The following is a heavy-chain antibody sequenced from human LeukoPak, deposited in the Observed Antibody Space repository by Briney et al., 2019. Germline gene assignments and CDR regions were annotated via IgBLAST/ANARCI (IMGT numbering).Heavy chain of an antibody. Sequence: SETLSLTCTVSGGSISSYYWSWIRQPPGKGLEWIGYIYYSGSTNYNPSLKSRVTISVDTSKNQFSLKLSSVTAADTAVYYCARDVSSGWSFFDYWGQGTLSPSPQ. CDR3: ARDVSSGWSFFDY. J-gene: IGHJ4*02. V-gene: IGHV4-59*01. CDR2: IYYSGST. D-gene: IGHD6-19*01. CDR1: GGSISSYY.